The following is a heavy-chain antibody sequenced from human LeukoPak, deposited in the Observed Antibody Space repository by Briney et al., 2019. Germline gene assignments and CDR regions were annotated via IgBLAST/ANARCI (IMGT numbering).Heavy chain of an antibody. V-gene: IGHV3-74*01. Sequence: GGSLRLSCVASAFTFNNYWMHWVRQAPGKGLVWVSRFKGDGSSTNYADSVRGRFTISRDNAKNTVYLQMDSLRTEDTAVYYCARGLPNYYGMDVWGQGTTVTVSS. CDR1: AFTFNNYW. J-gene: IGHJ6*02. CDR2: FKGDGSST. CDR3: ARGLPNYYGMDV.